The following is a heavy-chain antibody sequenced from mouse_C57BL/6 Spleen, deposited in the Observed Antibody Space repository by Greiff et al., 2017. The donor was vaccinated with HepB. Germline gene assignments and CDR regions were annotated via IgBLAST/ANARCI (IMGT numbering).Heavy chain of an antibody. CDR3: ARGDPYAMDY. V-gene: IGHV1-18*01. CDR1: GYTFTDYN. Sequence: EVQLQQSGPELVKPGASVKIPCKASGYTFTDYNMDWVKQSHGTSLEWIGDINPNNGGTIYNQKFKGKATLTVDKCSSTAYMELRSLTSEETAGYYDARGDPYAMDYGGQGTSVTVAS. J-gene: IGHJ4*01. CDR2: INPNNGGT.